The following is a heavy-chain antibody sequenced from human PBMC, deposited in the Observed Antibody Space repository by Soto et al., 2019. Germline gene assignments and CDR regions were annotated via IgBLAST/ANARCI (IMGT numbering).Heavy chain of an antibody. J-gene: IGHJ2*01. Sequence: QVQLQESGPGLVKPSETLSLTCTVSGGSISGGVHSWSWIRQPPGKGLEWIGHIFDSGSTYYNPSPRRRLTISVDTSKNQCALRLSSVTAADTAVYYGAREIMPLTTDWYFDLWGRGTLVTVSS. CDR1: GGSISGGVHS. CDR3: AREIMPLTTDWYFDL. V-gene: IGHV4-30-4*01. D-gene: IGHD4-17*01. CDR2: IFDSGST.